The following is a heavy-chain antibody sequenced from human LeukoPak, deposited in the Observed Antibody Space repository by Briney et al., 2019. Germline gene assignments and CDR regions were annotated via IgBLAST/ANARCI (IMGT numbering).Heavy chain of an antibody. Sequence: PGRSLRLSCAASGFTFSSYGMSWVRQAPGKGLEWVSAISGSGGSTYYADSVKGRFTISRDNAKNSLYLQMNSLGAEDTAVYYCAELGITMIGGVWGKGTTVTISS. D-gene: IGHD3-10*02. CDR2: ISGSGGST. CDR3: AELGITMIGGV. CDR1: GFTFSSYG. V-gene: IGHV3-23*01. J-gene: IGHJ6*04.